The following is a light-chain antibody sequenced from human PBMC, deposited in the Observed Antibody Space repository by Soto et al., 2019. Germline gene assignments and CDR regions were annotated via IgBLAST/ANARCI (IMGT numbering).Light chain of an antibody. CDR3: QQYNSYSRT. CDR1: QSISSW. Sequence: DIQMTQSPSTLSASVGDRVTITCRASQSISSWLAWYQQKPGKAPKLLIYDASSLESGVPSRFSGSRSGTEFTLTISSLQPDDLATYYCQQYNSYSRTFGQGTKVDIK. V-gene: IGKV1-5*01. CDR2: DAS. J-gene: IGKJ1*01.